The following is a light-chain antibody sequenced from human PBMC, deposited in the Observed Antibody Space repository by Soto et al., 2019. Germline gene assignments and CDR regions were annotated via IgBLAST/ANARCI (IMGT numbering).Light chain of an antibody. V-gene: IGLV2-8*01. CDR1: SSDVGGYYY. CDR3: SSYAGSNNLGV. Sequence: QSVLTQPPSASGSPGQSVTISCTGTSSDVGGYYYVSWYQQHPGKAPKLMIYEVSKRPSGVPDRFSGSRSGNTASLTVSGLQAEDEADYYCSSYAGSNNLGVFGTGTKLTVL. J-gene: IGLJ1*01. CDR2: EVS.